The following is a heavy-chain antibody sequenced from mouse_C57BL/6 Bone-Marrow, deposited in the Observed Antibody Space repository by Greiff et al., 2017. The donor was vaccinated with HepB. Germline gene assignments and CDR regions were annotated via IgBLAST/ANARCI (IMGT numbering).Heavy chain of an antibody. V-gene: IGHV5-2*01. J-gene: IGHJ4*01. Sequence: DVKLVESGGGLVQPGESLKLSCESNEYEFPSHDMSWVRKTPEKRLELVAAINSDGGSTYYPDTMERRSIISRVNTKKTLYLQMSSLRSEDTALYYCARPKSYYYYAMDYWGQGTSVTVSS. CDR3: ARPKSYYYYAMDY. CDR1: EYEFPSHD. CDR2: INSDGGST. D-gene: IGHD1-1*01.